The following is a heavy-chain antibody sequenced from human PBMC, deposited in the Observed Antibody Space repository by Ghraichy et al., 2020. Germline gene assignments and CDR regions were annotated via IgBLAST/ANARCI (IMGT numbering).Heavy chain of an antibody. CDR2: INHSGST. Sequence: SETLSLTCAVYGGSFSGYYWSWIRQPPGKGLEWIGEINHSGSTNYNPSLKSRVTISVDTSKNQFSLKLSSVTAADTAVYYCARGAGVVVTAIGVDYWGQGTLVTVSS. J-gene: IGHJ4*02. D-gene: IGHD2-21*02. CDR3: ARGAGVVVTAIGVDY. V-gene: IGHV4-34*01. CDR1: GGSFSGYY.